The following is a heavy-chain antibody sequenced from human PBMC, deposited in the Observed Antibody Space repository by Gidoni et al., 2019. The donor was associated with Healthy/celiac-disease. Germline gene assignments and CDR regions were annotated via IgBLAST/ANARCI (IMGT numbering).Heavy chain of an antibody. CDR2: ISWNSGSI. Sequence: GTELEWVSGISWNSGSIGYADSVKGRFTISRDNSKNSLYLQMNSLRAEDTALYYCAKDIGSSGWNNLDYWGQGTLVTVSS. CDR3: AKDIGSSGWNNLDY. D-gene: IGHD6-19*01. J-gene: IGHJ4*02. V-gene: IGHV3-9*01.